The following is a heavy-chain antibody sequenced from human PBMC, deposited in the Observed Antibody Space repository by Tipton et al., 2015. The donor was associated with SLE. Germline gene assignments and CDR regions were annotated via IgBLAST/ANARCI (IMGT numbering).Heavy chain of an antibody. CDR2: IYTSGST. J-gene: IGHJ4*02. D-gene: IGHD6-13*01. CDR3: ARRQYSSSWYGGFDY. Sequence: TLSLTCTVSGHSINTGYYWGWIRQPPGKGLEWIGYIYTSGSTNYNPSLKSRVTISVDTSKNQFSLKLSSVTAADTAVYYCARRQYSSSWYGGFDYWGQGTLVTVSS. CDR1: GHSINTGYY. V-gene: IGHV4-4*09.